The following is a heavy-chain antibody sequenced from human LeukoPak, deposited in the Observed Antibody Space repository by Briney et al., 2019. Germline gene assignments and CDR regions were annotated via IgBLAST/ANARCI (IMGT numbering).Heavy chain of an antibody. CDR1: GYTFTSYD. V-gene: IGHV1-8*01. CDR2: MNPNSGNT. Sequence: SSVKVSCKASGYTFTSYDINWVRQATGQGLEWMGWMNPNSGNTGYAQKFQGRVTMTRNTSIGTAYMELSSLRSEDTAVYYCARVNYYGSGSYSLTYYYYYMDVWGKGTTVTTSS. J-gene: IGHJ6*03. CDR3: ARVNYYGSGSYSLTYYYYYMDV. D-gene: IGHD3-10*01.